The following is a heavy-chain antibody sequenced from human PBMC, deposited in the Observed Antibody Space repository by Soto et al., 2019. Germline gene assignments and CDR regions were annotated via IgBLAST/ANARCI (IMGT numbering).Heavy chain of an antibody. Sequence: GGSLRLSCAACGFTFSSYSMNWVRQAPGKGLEWVSSISSSSSYIYYADSVKGRFTISRDNAKNSLYLQMNSLRAEDTAVYYCARDRYTAMAPLDAFDIWGQGTMVTVSS. CDR3: ARDRYTAMAPLDAFDI. D-gene: IGHD5-18*01. CDR2: ISSSSSYI. V-gene: IGHV3-21*01. J-gene: IGHJ3*02. CDR1: GFTFSSYS.